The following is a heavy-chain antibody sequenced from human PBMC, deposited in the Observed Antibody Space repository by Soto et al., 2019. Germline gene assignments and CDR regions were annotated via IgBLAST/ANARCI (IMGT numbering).Heavy chain of an antibody. D-gene: IGHD3-22*01. J-gene: IGHJ6*01. V-gene: IGHV3-15*07. Sequence: EVQLVESGGGLVKPGGSLRLSCAASGFTFSNAWMNWVRQAPGKGLEWVGRIKSKTDGGTTDYAAPVKGRFTISRDDSKNTLYLQMNSLKTEDTAVYYCTTVGLRYYYDSSGYYYVPYYDGMDVWGQGTTVTVSS. CDR3: TTVGLRYYYDSSGYYYVPYYDGMDV. CDR1: GFTFSNAW. CDR2: IKSKTDGGTT.